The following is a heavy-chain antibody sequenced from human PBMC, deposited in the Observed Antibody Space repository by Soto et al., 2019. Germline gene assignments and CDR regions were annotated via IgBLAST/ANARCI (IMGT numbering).Heavy chain of an antibody. V-gene: IGHV4-59*01. CDR3: ERVRSSGCFSYH. Sequence: SETLSLTCTVSGGSLISYYWSWIRQPPEKALEWIGYIYYSGSTNYNPSLESRVTISVDTSKNQFSLKLRSVTAADTAVYYCERVRSSGCFSYHWGQGTLVTVSS. J-gene: IGHJ5*02. CDR2: IYYSGST. CDR1: GGSLISYY. D-gene: IGHD6-19*01.